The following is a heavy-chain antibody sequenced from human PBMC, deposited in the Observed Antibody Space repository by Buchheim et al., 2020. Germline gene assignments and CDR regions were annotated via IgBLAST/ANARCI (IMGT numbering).Heavy chain of an antibody. CDR3: ARGGWVEMATIFLDY. CDR2: INHSGST. CDR1: GGSFSGYY. Sequence: QVQLQQWGAGLLKPSETLSLTCAVYGGSFSGYYWSWIRQPPGKGLEWIGEINHSGSTNYNPSLKSRVTISVDTSKNQLSLKLSSVTAADTAVYYCARGGWVEMATIFLDYWGQGTL. V-gene: IGHV4-34*01. J-gene: IGHJ4*02. D-gene: IGHD5-24*01.